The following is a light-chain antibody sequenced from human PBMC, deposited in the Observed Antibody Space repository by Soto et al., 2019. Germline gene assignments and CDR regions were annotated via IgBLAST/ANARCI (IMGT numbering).Light chain of an antibody. Sequence: DIQMTQSPSSLSASVGDRVTITCRASQSISDDLNWYQQKPGKAPRLLIHSASTLHSGVPSKFSGSGSGADFTLTINSVQPEDFATYYCQQGHSYPYNFDQGTKLETK. V-gene: IGKV1-39*01. CDR1: QSISDD. CDR2: SAS. CDR3: QQGHSYPYN. J-gene: IGKJ2*01.